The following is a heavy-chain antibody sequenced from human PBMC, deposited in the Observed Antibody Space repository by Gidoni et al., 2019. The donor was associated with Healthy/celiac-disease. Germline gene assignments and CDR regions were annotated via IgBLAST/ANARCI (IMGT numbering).Heavy chain of an antibody. V-gene: IGHV3-23*01. J-gene: IGHJ6*02. CDR2: ISGSGGST. CDR1: GFTFSSYA. Sequence: EVQLLESGGGLVQPGGSLRFSCAAAGFTFSSYAMSWVRQAPGKGLEWVSAISGSGGSTYYADSVKGRFTISRDNSKNTLYLQMNSLRAEDTAVYYCAKLSEQQPYVGGMDVWGQGTTVTVSS. CDR3: AKLSEQQPYVGGMDV. D-gene: IGHD6-13*01.